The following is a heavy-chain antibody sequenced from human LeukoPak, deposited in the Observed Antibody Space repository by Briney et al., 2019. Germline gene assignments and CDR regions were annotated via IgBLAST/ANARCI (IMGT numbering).Heavy chain of an antibody. CDR3: ASKRDYGDHFDY. J-gene: IGHJ4*02. CDR1: GFTFSTYA. D-gene: IGHD4-17*01. V-gene: IGHV3-7*01. CDR2: IKQDGSEK. Sequence: GGSLRLSCAASGFTFSTYAMSWVRQAPGKGLEWVANIKQDGSEKYYVDSVKGRFTISRDNAKNSLYLQMNSLRAEDTAVYYCASKRDYGDHFDYWGQGTLVTVSS.